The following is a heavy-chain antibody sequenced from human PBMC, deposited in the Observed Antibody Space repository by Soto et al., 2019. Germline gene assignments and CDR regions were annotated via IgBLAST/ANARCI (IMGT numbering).Heavy chain of an antibody. D-gene: IGHD2-15*01. CDR3: ARAGCDGGSCYTLVGLRYGMDV. CDR2: ISYDGNNK. CDR1: GFILSTYA. J-gene: IGHJ6*02. V-gene: IGHV3-30-3*01. Sequence: QVQLVESGGGVVQPGRPLRLSCAASGFILSTYAMYWVRQAPGKGLEWVAVISYDGNNKYYADSVKGRFTISRDNSKNTLYLQMNSLRAEDTAVYYCARAGCDGGSCYTLVGLRYGMDVWGQGTTVTVSS.